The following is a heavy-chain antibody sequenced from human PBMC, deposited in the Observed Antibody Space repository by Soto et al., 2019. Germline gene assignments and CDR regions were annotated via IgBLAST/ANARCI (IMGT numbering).Heavy chain of an antibody. Sequence: SETLSLTCTVSGGSVSSGSYYWSWIRQPPGKGLEWIGYIYYSGSTNYNPSLKSRVTISVDTSKNQFSLKLSSVTAADTAVYYCARDIGYYDSSGYYRLFDYWGQGTLVTVS. D-gene: IGHD3-22*01. V-gene: IGHV4-61*01. CDR3: ARDIGYYDSSGYYRLFDY. J-gene: IGHJ4*02. CDR2: IYYSGST. CDR1: GGSVSSGSYY.